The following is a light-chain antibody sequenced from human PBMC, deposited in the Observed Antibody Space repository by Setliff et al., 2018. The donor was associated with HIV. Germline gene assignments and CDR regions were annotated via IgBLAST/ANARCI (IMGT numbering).Light chain of an antibody. Sequence: QSALTQPASVSGSPGQSITISCTGSDIGIYRVVSWYQHNPGKAPKLVLYEDTKRPSGISTRFSGSRTANTGSLTISSVQPEDEADYYCCSYVGSNTLVFGGGTKVTVL. CDR1: SDIGIYRV. CDR3: CSYVGSNTLV. J-gene: IGLJ2*01. V-gene: IGLV2-23*01. CDR2: EDT.